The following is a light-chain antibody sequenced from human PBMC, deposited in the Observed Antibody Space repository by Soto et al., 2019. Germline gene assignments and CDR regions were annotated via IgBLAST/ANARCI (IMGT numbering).Light chain of an antibody. Sequence: IQMTQSPSSLSASTGDRVTITCRASQGISSYLAWYQQKPGKAPKLLIYAASTLQSGVPPRFSGSGSGTDFTLTISCLQSEDFATYYCQQYYSYPLTFGGGTKVDI. CDR1: QGISSY. J-gene: IGKJ4*01. CDR2: AAS. CDR3: QQYYSYPLT. V-gene: IGKV1-8*01.